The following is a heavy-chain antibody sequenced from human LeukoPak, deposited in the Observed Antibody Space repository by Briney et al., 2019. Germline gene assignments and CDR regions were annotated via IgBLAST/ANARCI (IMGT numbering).Heavy chain of an antibody. V-gene: IGHV3-30-3*01. CDR3: ARSPTYYYMDV. J-gene: IGHJ6*03. Sequence: GGSLRLSCAPSRFTLTNYVIHWVCQPPGKGLEWLAVISYYGTNKYYADSVKDRFTISREHSKSTVDLQMDSLGGADSAVYYCARSPTYYYMDVWGKGTTVTVSS. CDR1: RFTLTNYV. CDR2: ISYYGTNK.